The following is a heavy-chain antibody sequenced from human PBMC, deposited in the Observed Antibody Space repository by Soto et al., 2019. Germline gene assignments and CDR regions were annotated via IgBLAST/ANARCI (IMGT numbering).Heavy chain of an antibody. J-gene: IGHJ4*02. CDR3: ARRKGDYYDSSGYHYYFDY. V-gene: IGHV1-2*02. D-gene: IGHD3-22*01. CDR1: GYTFTDYY. Sequence: ASVKVSCKASGYTFTDYYVHWVRQAPGQGLEWMGWINPNSGGTKSAQKFQGRVTMTRDTSISTAYMELSRLRSDDTAVYYCARRKGDYYDSSGYHYYFDYWGQGTLVNVS. CDR2: INPNSGGT.